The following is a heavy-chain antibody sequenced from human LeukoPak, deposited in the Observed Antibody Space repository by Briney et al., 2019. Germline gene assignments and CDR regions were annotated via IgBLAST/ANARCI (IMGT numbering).Heavy chain of an antibody. V-gene: IGHV4-59*12. CDR2: IYYSGST. D-gene: IGHD1-26*01. Sequence: SETLSLTRTVSGGSISSYYWSWIRQPPGKGLEWIGYIYYSGSTNYNPSLKSRVTISVDTSKNQFSLKLTSVTAADTAAYYCARDSAMGPPSFDYWGQGTLVTVSS. CDR1: GGSISSYY. CDR3: ARDSAMGPPSFDY. J-gene: IGHJ4*02.